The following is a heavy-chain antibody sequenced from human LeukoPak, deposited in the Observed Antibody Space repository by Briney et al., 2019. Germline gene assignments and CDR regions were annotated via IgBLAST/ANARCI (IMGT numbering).Heavy chain of an antibody. J-gene: IGHJ6*02. D-gene: IGHD2-2*01. CDR2: IYHSGST. V-gene: IGHV4-30-2*01. CDR3: TTPSTIVVVPAAKGRAREYYYGMDV. Sequence: PSETLSLTCAVSGGSISSGGYSWSWIRQPPGKGLEWIGYIYHSGSTYYNPSLKSRVTISVDRSKNQFSLKLSSVTAEDTAVYYCTTPSTIVVVPAAKGRAREYYYGMDVWGQGTTVTVSS. CDR1: GGSISSGGYS.